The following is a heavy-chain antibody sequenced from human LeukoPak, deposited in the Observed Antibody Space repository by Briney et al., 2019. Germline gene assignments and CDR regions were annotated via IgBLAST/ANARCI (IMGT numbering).Heavy chain of an antibody. CDR1: GFTFSSYA. D-gene: IGHD6-13*01. V-gene: IGHV3-23*01. CDR3: AEAVHSSSWYYFDY. CDR2: ISGSGGST. Sequence: GGSLRLSCAASGFTFSSYAMSWVRQAPGKGLEWVSAISGSGGSTYYADSVKGRFTISRDNSKNTLYLQMNSLRAEDTAVYYCAEAVHSSSWYYFDYWGQGTLATVSS. J-gene: IGHJ4*02.